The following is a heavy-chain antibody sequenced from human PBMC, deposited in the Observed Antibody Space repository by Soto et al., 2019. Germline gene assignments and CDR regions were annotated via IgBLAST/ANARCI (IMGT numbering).Heavy chain of an antibody. CDR3: ARVGRLRFFDY. Sequence: EVQLVESGGGLVQPGGSLRLSCAASGFTFSSYDMHWVRQATGKGLERVSSIGTAGDTYYPGSVKGRFTISRENAKNSLYLQMNSLRAGDTAVYYCARVGRLRFFDYWGQGTLVTVSS. CDR2: IGTAGDT. CDR1: GFTFSSYD. J-gene: IGHJ4*02. V-gene: IGHV3-13*04. D-gene: IGHD5-12*01.